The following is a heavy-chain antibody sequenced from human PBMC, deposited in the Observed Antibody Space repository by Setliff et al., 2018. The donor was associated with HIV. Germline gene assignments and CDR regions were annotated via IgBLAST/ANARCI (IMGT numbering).Heavy chain of an antibody. CDR3: ARSNSGYLDHLDI. V-gene: IGHV5-51*01. Sequence: GESLKISCEGSGYTFSSYWIAWVRQVPGRGLEWMGIIFPRDSDTRYSPSFQGQVTISADKSINIAYLQWGSLKASDTAMYYCARSNSGYLDHLDIWGQGTMVTVSS. CDR1: GYTFSSYW. D-gene: IGHD3-22*01. J-gene: IGHJ3*02. CDR2: IFPRDSDT.